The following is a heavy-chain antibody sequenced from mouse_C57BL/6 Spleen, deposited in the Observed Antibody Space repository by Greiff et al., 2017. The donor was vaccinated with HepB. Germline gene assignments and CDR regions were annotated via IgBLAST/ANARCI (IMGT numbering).Heavy chain of an antibody. CDR2: ISIGSSTI. CDR1: GFTFSDYG. Sequence: EVMLVESGGGLVKPGGSLKLSCAASGFTFSDYGMHWVRQAPEKGLEWVAYISIGSSTIYYADTVKGRFTISRDNAKNTLFLQMTSLRSEDTAMYYCARASGYYVALDYWGQGTTLTVSS. D-gene: IGHD2-3*01. V-gene: IGHV5-17*01. J-gene: IGHJ2*01. CDR3: ARASGYYVALDY.